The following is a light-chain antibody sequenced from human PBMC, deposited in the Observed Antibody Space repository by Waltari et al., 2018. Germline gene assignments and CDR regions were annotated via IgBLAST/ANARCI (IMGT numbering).Light chain of an antibody. V-gene: IGLV1-44*01. CDR2: KNN. J-gene: IGLJ3*02. CDR3: ATWDDNLKAWV. CDR1: TSTIGRAS. Sequence: QSLLTQPPSTSGTPGQRVAISCSGGTSTIGRASVHRYQQAPGTAPRLLISKNNQRPSGVPDRFSGSKSGTSASLAISALQSEDEADYFCATWDDNLKAWVFGGGTKLTVL.